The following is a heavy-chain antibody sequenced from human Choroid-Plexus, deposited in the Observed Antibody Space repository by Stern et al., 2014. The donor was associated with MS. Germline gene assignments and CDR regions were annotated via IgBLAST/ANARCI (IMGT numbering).Heavy chain of an antibody. CDR2: VSYDGSNK. CDR1: GFTFGRWA. CDR3: AKDRQYLTYFFDH. V-gene: IGHV3-30*18. J-gene: IGHJ5*02. Sequence: VQLVESGGGVVEPGRPLRLACGASGFTFGRWAMHWVRPAPGKGLVWGAGVSYDGSNKYYADSVKGRFPISRDNSQNTLYMQMSSLRPEDTAVYYCAKDRQYLTYFFDHWGQGSLVTVSS. D-gene: IGHD2/OR15-2a*01.